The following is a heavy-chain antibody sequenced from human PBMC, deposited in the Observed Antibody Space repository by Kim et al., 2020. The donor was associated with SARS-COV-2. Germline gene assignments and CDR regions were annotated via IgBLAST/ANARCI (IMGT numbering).Heavy chain of an antibody. CDR1: GGAIRGYY. D-gene: IGHD1-26*01. CDR2: VYHTGST. J-gene: IGHJ5*02. CDR3: ASTGVGAVGWFDP. Sequence: SETLSLTCSVSGGAIRGYYWAWIRQPPGKRLEWIGYVYHTGSTNYNPSLRGRVTISLDTSKRQVSLTLTSVIAADTAVYYCASTGVGAVGWFDPWGQGTLVRVSS. V-gene: IGHV4-59*01.